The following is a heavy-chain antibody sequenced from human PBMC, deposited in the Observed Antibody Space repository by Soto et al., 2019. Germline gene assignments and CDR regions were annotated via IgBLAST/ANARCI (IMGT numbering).Heavy chain of an antibody. V-gene: IGHV3-33*01. D-gene: IGHD2-2*01. CDR3: ARERDPPLFVVVPAGGGFYGMDV. CDR1: GFTFSSYG. Sequence: QVQLVESGGGVVQPGRSLRLSCAASGFTFSSYGMHWVRQAPGKGLEWVAVIWYDGSNKYYADSVKGRFTISRDNSKNTLYLKMNSLRAEDTAVYYCARERDPPLFVVVPAGGGFYGMDVWGQGTTVTVSS. J-gene: IGHJ6*02. CDR2: IWYDGSNK.